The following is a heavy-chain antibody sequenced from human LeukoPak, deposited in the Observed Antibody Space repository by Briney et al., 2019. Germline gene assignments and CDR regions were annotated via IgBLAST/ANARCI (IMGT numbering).Heavy chain of an antibody. D-gene: IGHD6-6*01. Sequence: GRSQRLSCSASGFTFGDYSMSWFRQAPGKGLEWVGFIRNKAYGGTAEYAASVKGRFTISRDDSESIAYLQMNSLRAEDTAVYYCARGLIEYSSSSLSTPFDYWGQGTLVTVSS. CDR3: ARGLIEYSSSSLSTPFDY. J-gene: IGHJ4*02. CDR2: IRNKAYGGTA. CDR1: GFTFGDYS. V-gene: IGHV3-49*03.